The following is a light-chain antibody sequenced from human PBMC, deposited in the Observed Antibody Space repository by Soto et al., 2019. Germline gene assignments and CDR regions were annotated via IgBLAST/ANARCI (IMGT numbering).Light chain of an antibody. Sequence: EIVMTQSPATLSVSPGERATLSCRASQSIRSNLAWYQQKPGQAPRLLISGASTRATGIPARFSGSGSGTEFTLTISSLQSEDFAVYYCQQYKNWPSFTFGPGTKVDIK. J-gene: IGKJ3*01. V-gene: IGKV3-15*01. CDR1: QSIRSN. CDR2: GAS. CDR3: QQYKNWPSFT.